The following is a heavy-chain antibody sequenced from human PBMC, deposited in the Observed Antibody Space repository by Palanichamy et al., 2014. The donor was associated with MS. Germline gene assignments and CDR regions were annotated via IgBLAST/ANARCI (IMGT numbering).Heavy chain of an antibody. D-gene: IGHD3-10*01. CDR3: ATYDGSGSYFG. V-gene: IGHV3-33*01. Sequence: QVQLVESGGGVVQPGRSLRLSCEASGFTFSNYGMHWIRQAPGKGLEWVAVIWYDGSNKWYADSAKGRFTISRDNSKNTLSLQMNSLRVEDTAVYYCATYDGSGSYFGWGQGTLVTVSS. J-gene: IGHJ4*02. CDR2: IWYDGSNK. CDR1: GFTFSNYG.